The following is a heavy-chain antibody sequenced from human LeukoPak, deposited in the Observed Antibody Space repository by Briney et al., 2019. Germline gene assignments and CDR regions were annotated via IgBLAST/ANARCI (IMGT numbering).Heavy chain of an antibody. Sequence: SETLSLTCTVSGGSISNYYWSWIRQPPGKGLEWIGYIYSSGSTNYNPSLRSRVTISVDTSKNQFSLKLSSVTAADTAVYYCARRTSTTPVYFDYWGQGALVTVSS. J-gene: IGHJ4*02. CDR1: GGSISNYY. CDR3: ARRTSTTPVYFDY. V-gene: IGHV4-59*01. CDR2: IYSSGST. D-gene: IGHD1-14*01.